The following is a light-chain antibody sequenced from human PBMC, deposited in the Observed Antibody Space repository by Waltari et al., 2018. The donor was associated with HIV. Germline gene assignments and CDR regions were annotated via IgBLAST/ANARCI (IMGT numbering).Light chain of an antibody. CDR2: EVS. CDR1: SSAVGGYNY. J-gene: IGLJ1*01. V-gene: IGLV2-14*01. CDR3: ISYTSGSTLYV. Sequence: QSALTQPASVSGSPGQSITISCTGTSSAVGGYNYVSWYQQHPGRAPNVVVYEVSNRPSGISNLFSGSNCGNTASLTISGRQAEDEADYYCISYTSGSTLYVVGTGTKVTVL.